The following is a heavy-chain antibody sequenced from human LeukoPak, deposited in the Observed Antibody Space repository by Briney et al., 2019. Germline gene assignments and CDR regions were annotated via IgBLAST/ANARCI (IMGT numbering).Heavy chain of an antibody. Sequence: GGSLRLSCAASGFTFSSYSMNWVRQAPGKGLEWVSSISSSSSYIYYADSVKGRFTISRDNAKNSLHLQMNSLRAEDTAVYYCARWGGIAARPGGFLWGQGTLVTVSS. CDR2: ISSSSSYI. CDR3: ARWGGIAARPGGFL. D-gene: IGHD6-6*01. V-gene: IGHV3-21*01. CDR1: GFTFSSYS. J-gene: IGHJ4*02.